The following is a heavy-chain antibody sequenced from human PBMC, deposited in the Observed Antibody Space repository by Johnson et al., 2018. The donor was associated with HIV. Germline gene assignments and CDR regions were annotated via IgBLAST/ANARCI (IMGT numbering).Heavy chain of an antibody. CDR2: ISSSSSSI. J-gene: IGHJ3*02. V-gene: IGHV3-11*04. Sequence: QVQLVEAGGGVVRPGGSRRHSCAASGSTFSDHYMSWIRQAPGKGLEWVSYISSSSSSIYYADSVKGRFTISRENAKNSLYLQMNSLRAGDTAVYYCARWVMVRGREGFDMWGQGTMVTVSS. CDR1: GSTFSDHY. CDR3: ARWVMVRGREGFDM. D-gene: IGHD3-10*01.